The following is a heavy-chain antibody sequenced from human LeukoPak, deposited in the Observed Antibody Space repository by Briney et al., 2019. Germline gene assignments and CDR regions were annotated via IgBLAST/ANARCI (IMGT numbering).Heavy chain of an antibody. CDR2: IKRETDGGTT. D-gene: IGHD3-16*01. V-gene: IGHV3-15*01. Sequence: GGSLRLSCATSGFTFSNAWMTWVRQAPGKGLECVSLIKRETDGGTTDYAAPVKGRFTVSRNDSVNTLYLQMNSLKTEDTGVYYCTTAVRITGFDSWGQGALVTVSS. CDR1: GFTFSNAW. CDR3: TTAVRITGFDS. J-gene: IGHJ4*02.